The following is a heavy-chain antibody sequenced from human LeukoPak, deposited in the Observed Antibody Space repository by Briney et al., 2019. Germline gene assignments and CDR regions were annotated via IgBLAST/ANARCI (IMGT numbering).Heavy chain of an antibody. Sequence: PGGSLRLSCAASGFTFSNAWMSWVRQAPGKGLEWGGRIKSKTDGGTTDYAAPVKGRFTISRDDSKNTLYLQMNSLKTEDTAVYYCTTDPAHYWGQGTLVTVSS. V-gene: IGHV3-15*01. CDR1: GFTFSNAW. CDR3: TTDPAHY. J-gene: IGHJ4*02. CDR2: IKSKTDGGTT.